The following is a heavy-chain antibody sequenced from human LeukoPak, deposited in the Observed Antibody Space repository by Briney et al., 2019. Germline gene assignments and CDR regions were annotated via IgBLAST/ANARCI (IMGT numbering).Heavy chain of an antibody. CDR1: GDSVPSNSAA. Sequence: SQTLSLTCAISGDSVPSNSAAWSWIRQSPSRGLEWLGRTYYRSKWYNDYAASVKSRITINPDTSKNQFSLHLNSVTPEDTAVYYCAREVSWVAYYYFDYWGQGTLVTVSS. D-gene: IGHD2-15*01. CDR3: AREVSWVAYYYFDY. J-gene: IGHJ4*02. CDR2: TYYRSKWYN. V-gene: IGHV6-1*01.